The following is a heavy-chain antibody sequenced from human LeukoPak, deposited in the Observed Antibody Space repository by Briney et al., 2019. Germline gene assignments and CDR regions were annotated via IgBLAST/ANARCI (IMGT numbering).Heavy chain of an antibody. CDR1: GYTFTGYY. CDR2: INPNSGGT. J-gene: IGHJ4*02. D-gene: IGHD1-14*01. V-gene: IGHV1-2*02. CDR3: AREDSSVSDFDY. Sequence: ASVKVSCKASGYTFTGYYMHWVRQAPGQGLEGMGWINPNSGGTNYAQKFQGRVTMTRDTSISTAYMELSRLRSDDTAVYYCAREDSSVSDFDYWGQGTLVTVSS.